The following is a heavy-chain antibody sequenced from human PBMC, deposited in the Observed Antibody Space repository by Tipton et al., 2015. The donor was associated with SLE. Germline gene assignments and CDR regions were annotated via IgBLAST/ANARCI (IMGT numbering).Heavy chain of an antibody. CDR1: GSSISSSSYC. V-gene: IGHV4-39*01. CDR2: IYYRGTT. CDR3: ARLPRGPYSDQDWFDP. Sequence: TLSLTCTVSGSSISSSSYCWGWIRQPPGKGLEWIGSIYYRGTTYYNPPIKSRGTISVDTSKNQVSLNLASVTAADTAVYYCARLPRGPYSDQDWFDPWGQGTLVTVSS. J-gene: IGHJ5*02. D-gene: IGHD4-17*01.